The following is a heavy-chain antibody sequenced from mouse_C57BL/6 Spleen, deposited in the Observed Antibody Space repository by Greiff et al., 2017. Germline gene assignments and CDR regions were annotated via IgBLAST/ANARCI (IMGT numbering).Heavy chain of an antibody. V-gene: IGHV14-4*01. Sequence: VQLQQSGAELVRPGASVKLSCTASGFNIKDDYMPWVKQRPEQGLEWIGWIDPENGDTEYASKFQGKATITADTSSNTAYLQLSSLTSEDTAVYYCTIFYDYQFAYWGQGTLVTVSA. J-gene: IGHJ3*01. CDR1: GFNIKDDY. CDR2: IDPENGDT. CDR3: TIFYDYQFAY. D-gene: IGHD2-4*01.